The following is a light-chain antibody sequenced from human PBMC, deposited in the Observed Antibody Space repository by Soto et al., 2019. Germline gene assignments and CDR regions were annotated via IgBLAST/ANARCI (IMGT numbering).Light chain of an antibody. CDR1: SSNIGTNL. V-gene: IGLV1-44*01. J-gene: IGLJ2*01. Sequence: QSVLTQPPSASGTPGQRVTISCSGSSSNIGTNLVNWYQQLPGTAPKLLIYINDQRPSGVPDRFSGSKSDTSASLAISGLQSEDEADYYCAAWDDSLTGVVFGGGTKVTVL. CDR2: IND. CDR3: AAWDDSLTGVV.